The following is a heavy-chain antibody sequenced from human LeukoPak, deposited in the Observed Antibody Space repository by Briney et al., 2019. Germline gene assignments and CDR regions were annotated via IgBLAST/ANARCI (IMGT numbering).Heavy chain of an antibody. CDR3: ARAHYYDSSGYIG. J-gene: IGHJ4*02. D-gene: IGHD3-22*01. V-gene: IGHV1-69*13. CDR1: GGTFSSYA. CDR2: IIPIFGTA. Sequence: SEKVSCEASGGTFSSYAISWVRQAPGQGLEWMGGIIPIFGTANYAQKFQGRVTITADESTSTAYMELSSLRSEDTAVYYCARAHYYDSSGYIGWGQGTLVTVSS.